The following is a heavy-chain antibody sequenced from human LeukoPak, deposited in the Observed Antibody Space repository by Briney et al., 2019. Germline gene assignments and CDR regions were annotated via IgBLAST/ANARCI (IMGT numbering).Heavy chain of an antibody. CDR2: ISGSGGST. CDR3: AKDSTSTYSSSWYIPWFDP. V-gene: IGHV3-23*01. J-gene: IGHJ5*02. Sequence: GGSLRLSCAASGFTFSSYAMSWVRQAPGKGLEWVSAISGSGGSTYYADSVKGRFNISRDNSRNALYLQMNSLRAEDTAVYYCAKDSTSTYSSSWYIPWFDPWGQGTLVTVSS. CDR1: GFTFSSYA. D-gene: IGHD6-13*01.